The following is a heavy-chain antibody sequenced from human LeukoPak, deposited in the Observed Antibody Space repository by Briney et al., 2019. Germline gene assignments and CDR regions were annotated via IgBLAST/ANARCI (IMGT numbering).Heavy chain of an antibody. Sequence: SETLSLTCAVYGGSFSDHYWIWIRQPPGKGLEYIGEIIQSGRINFNPSLKSRVTISLDTSKSQFSLRLSSVTAADTAVYYCARAISDFWSGYPSGGAFDLWGQGTMVTVSS. CDR3: ARAISDFWSGYPSGGAFDL. D-gene: IGHD3-3*01. J-gene: IGHJ3*01. CDR1: GGSFSDHY. V-gene: IGHV4-34*12. CDR2: IIQSGRI.